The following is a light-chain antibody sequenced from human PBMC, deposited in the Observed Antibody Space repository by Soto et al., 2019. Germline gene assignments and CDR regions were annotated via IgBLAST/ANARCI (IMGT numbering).Light chain of an antibody. J-gene: IGLJ3*02. CDR3: QSYDRTLIISV. CDR2: ANN. CDR1: ISNIGAGYD. Sequence: QAVVTQPPSVSGATGQRVTISCTGSISNIGAGYDVHWYQQLPGTAPKLLIYANNNRPSGVPDRFSGSKSGTSASLAISGLQAEDEADYYCQSYDRTLIISVFGGGTKLTVL. V-gene: IGLV1-40*01.